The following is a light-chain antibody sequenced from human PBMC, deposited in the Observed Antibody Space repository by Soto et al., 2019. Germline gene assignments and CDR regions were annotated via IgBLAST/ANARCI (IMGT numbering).Light chain of an antibody. Sequence: EIVLTQSPAILSLSPGDTATLSCRASQTVSNYLTWYQQKPGQAPRLLIYDTSKRAAGIPARFSGSGSGTEFTLTISSLQPEDSAVYYCQQYNNWPLTFGGGTKVDIK. CDR3: QQYNNWPLT. CDR1: QTVSNY. J-gene: IGKJ4*01. CDR2: DTS. V-gene: IGKV3-11*01.